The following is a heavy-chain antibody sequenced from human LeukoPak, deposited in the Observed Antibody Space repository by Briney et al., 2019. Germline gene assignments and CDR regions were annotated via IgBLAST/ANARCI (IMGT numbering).Heavy chain of an antibody. CDR1: GGFVSSAGYS. J-gene: IGHJ3*02. CDR3: AKFTVTTSGYTFDI. V-gene: IGHV4-30-2*01. Sequence: SETLSLTCAVAGGFVSSAGYSWSWIQQPPVRGLECIGYFFHTGSTYYNPSLESRVTISLDRSRNQFSLKLSSVTAADTAVYYCAKFTVTTSGYTFDIWGQGTMVTVSS. D-gene: IGHD4-17*01. CDR2: FFHTGST.